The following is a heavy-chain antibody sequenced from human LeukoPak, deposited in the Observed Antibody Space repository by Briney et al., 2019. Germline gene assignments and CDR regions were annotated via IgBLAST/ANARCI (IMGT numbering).Heavy chain of an antibody. CDR3: ARNHYYDSSGYLP. Sequence: SQTLSLTCTVSGGSISSGGYYWSWIRQHPGQGLEWIGYIYYSGSTYYNPSLKSRVTISVDTSKNQFSLKLSSVTAADTAVYHCARNHYYDSSGYLPWGQGTLVTVSS. D-gene: IGHD3-22*01. CDR2: IYYSGST. V-gene: IGHV4-31*03. J-gene: IGHJ5*02. CDR1: GGSISSGGYY.